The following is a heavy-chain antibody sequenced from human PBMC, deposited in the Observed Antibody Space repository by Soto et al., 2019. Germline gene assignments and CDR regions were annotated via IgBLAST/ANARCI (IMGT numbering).Heavy chain of an antibody. CDR3: ARDQGYGDRYGFDY. CDR1: GFTFSSYG. CDR2: IWYDGSNK. D-gene: IGHD4-17*01. J-gene: IGHJ4*02. Sequence: QVQLVESGGGVVQPGRSLRLSCAVSGFTFSSYGMHWVRQAPGKGLEWVAVIWYDGSNKYYADSVKGRFTISRDNSKNTLYLQMNSLRAEDTAVYSCARDQGYGDRYGFDYWGKGILVNVAS. V-gene: IGHV3-33*08.